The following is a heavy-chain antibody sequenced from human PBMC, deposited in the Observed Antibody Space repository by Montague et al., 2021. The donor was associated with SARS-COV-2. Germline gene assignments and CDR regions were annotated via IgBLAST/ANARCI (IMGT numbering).Heavy chain of an antibody. Sequence: SETLSLTCTVSGGSISSSSYYWGWIRQPPGKGLEWIVSIYYSGSTYYNPSIKSRVTISVDTSKNQFSLKLSSVTAADTAVYYCASYRDYGDYYWGQGTLVTVSS. CDR1: GGSISSSSYY. J-gene: IGHJ4*02. V-gene: IGHV4-39*01. CDR3: ASYRDYGDYY. D-gene: IGHD4-17*01. CDR2: IYYSGST.